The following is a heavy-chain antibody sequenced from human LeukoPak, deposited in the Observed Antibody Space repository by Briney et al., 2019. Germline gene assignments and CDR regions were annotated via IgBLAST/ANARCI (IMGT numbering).Heavy chain of an antibody. D-gene: IGHD3-22*01. Sequence: ASVKVSCKASGYIFTSYGISWVRQSPGQGLGWMVGISVYNGNTNYPQRLQGRVTMTTDTSTTTAYMELRSLRSDDTAVYYCARDINGYYYDSHGYYPTDLWGQGTLVTVSS. J-gene: IGHJ5*02. CDR1: GYIFTSYG. V-gene: IGHV1-18*01. CDR3: ARDINGYYYDSHGYYPTDL. CDR2: ISVYNGNT.